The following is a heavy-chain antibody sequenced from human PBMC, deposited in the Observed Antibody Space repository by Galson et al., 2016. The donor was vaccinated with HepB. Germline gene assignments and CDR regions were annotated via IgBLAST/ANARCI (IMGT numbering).Heavy chain of an antibody. Sequence: CAICGDSVSTDSATWNWIRQSPSRGLEWLGRTYYRAKWYKTYAVSVKSRITINPDTSTNRIFLQLNSVTPEDSAIYYCARATANWDGGGDNWFDPWGQGTLVTVSS. CDR2: TYYRAKWYK. CDR1: GDSVSTDSAT. J-gene: IGHJ5*02. V-gene: IGHV6-1*01. D-gene: IGHD7-27*01. CDR3: ARATANWDGGGDNWFDP.